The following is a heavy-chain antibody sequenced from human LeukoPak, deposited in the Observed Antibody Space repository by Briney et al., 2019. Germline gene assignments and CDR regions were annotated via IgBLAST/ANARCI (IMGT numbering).Heavy chain of an antibody. Sequence: SETLSLTCTVSGGSISRYYWCWIRQSPGRGLELIAYIYYSGTTNYNPALKSRVTISVDTSKSQFSLKLNSVTAADTAVYYCAGGGYCSRASCFAPLFDFWGQGALVTVSS. V-gene: IGHV4-59*01. CDR2: IYYSGTT. D-gene: IGHD2-2*01. CDR3: AGGGYCSRASCFAPLFDF. CDR1: GGSISRYY. J-gene: IGHJ4*02.